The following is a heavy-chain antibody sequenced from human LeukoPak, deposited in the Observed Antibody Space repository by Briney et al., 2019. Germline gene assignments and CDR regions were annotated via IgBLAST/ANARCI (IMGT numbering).Heavy chain of an antibody. CDR3: ARDRGIVVVTATRHFDY. D-gene: IGHD2-21*02. J-gene: IGHJ4*02. V-gene: IGHV1-2*06. CDR1: GYTFTGYY. Sequence: GASVKVSCKASGYTFTGYYMHWVRQAPGQGLEWMGRINPNSGGTNYAQKLQGRVTMTTDTSTTTAYMELRSLRSDDTAVYYCARDRGIVVVTATRHFDYWGQGTLVTVSS. CDR2: INPNSGGT.